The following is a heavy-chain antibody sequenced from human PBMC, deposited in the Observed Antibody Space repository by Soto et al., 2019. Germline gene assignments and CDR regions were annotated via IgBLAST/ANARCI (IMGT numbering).Heavy chain of an antibody. CDR2: IIPKLGPA. D-gene: IGHD5-12*01. V-gene: IGHV1-69*13. J-gene: IGHJ3*02. Sequence: GASVKVSCKASGGGNLRDYRTTWVRRAPGQGLEWMGGIIPKLGPANYAQKFQGRVTMTADASTSTAYMELRSLRSDDTAVYYCARDGRWLRPSAFSIWGQRTMVPVS. CDR1: GGGNLRDYR. CDR3: ARDGRWLRPSAFSI.